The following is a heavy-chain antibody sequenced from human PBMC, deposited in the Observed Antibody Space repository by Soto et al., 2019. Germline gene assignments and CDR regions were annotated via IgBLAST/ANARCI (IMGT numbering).Heavy chain of an antibody. V-gene: IGHV1-18*01. CDR3: AREGIAVAGDYYYYGMDV. Sequence: QVQLVQSGAEVKKPGASVKVSCKASGYTFTSYGISWVRQAPGQGLEWMGWISAYNGNTNYAQKLQGRVTMTTDTSTSTAYMELRSLRSGDTAVYYCAREGIAVAGDYYYYGMDVWGQGTTVTVSS. J-gene: IGHJ6*02. CDR1: GYTFTSYG. CDR2: ISAYNGNT. D-gene: IGHD6-19*01.